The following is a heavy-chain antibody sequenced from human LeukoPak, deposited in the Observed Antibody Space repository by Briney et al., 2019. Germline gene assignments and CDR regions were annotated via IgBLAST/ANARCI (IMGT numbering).Heavy chain of an antibody. CDR1: GGTFSSYA. Sequence: SVKVSCKASGGTFSSYAISWVRQAPGQGLEWMGGIIPIFGTANYAQKFQGRVTMTRDTSISTAYMELSRLRSDDTAVYYCARPYSGYSSGSFDYWGQGTLVTVSS. CDR2: IIPIFGTA. D-gene: IGHD6-19*01. J-gene: IGHJ4*02. V-gene: IGHV1-69*05. CDR3: ARPYSGYSSGSFDY.